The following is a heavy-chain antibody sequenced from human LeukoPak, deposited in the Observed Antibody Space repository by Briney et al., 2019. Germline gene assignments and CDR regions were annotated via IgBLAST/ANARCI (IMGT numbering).Heavy chain of an antibody. Sequence: GGSLRLSCAASGFTFSSYWMHWVRQAPGKGLVWVSRINSDGSSTSYADSVKGRFTISRDNAKNTLYLQMNSLRAEDTAVYYCARDQSYDILTGYYGYYFDHWGQGTLVTVSS. CDR2: INSDGSST. J-gene: IGHJ4*02. CDR1: GFTFSSYW. V-gene: IGHV3-74*01. D-gene: IGHD3-9*01. CDR3: ARDQSYDILTGYYGYYFDH.